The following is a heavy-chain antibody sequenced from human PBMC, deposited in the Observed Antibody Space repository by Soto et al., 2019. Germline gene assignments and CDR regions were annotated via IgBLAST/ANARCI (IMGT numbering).Heavy chain of an antibody. CDR2: MFYSGGF. CDR3: ARGGHYYHSMI. CDR1: GVSISGCGSY. Sequence: TLSLTCTVSGVSISGCGSYWILIRQRPGKGLEWIGYMFYSGGFYYNPSLKGRVTISSDTSKNQFSLNLTSVTAADTAVYYCARGGHYYHSMIWGPGTLVTVS. J-gene: IGHJ4*02. V-gene: IGHV4-31*03. D-gene: IGHD3-22*01.